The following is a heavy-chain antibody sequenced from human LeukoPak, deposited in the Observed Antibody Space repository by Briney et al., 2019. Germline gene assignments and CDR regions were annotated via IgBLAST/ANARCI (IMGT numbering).Heavy chain of an antibody. CDR1: GGSFSGYY. CDR3: ARVPRRGDVDY. CDR2: INHSGST. D-gene: IGHD3-16*01. J-gene: IGHJ4*02. Sequence: SETLSLTCAVYGGSFSGYYWSWIRQLPGKGLEWIGEINHSGSTNYNPSLKSRVTISVDTSKNQFSLKLSSVTAADTAVYYCARVPRRGDVDYWGQGTLVTVSS. V-gene: IGHV4-34*01.